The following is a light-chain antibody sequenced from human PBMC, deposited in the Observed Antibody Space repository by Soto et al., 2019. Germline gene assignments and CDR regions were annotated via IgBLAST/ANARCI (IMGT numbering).Light chain of an antibody. CDR1: QSIITW. V-gene: IGKV1-5*01. CDR3: KQYETFSGT. J-gene: IGKJ1*01. Sequence: DIQMTQSPSTLSAFVAGGVNINLPASQSIITWLSCYQQKPGKAPKLLIYDASSLESGVPSRFSGSGSGTEFTLTISSLQTDDFATYYCKQYETFSGTFGPGTKVDIK. CDR2: DAS.